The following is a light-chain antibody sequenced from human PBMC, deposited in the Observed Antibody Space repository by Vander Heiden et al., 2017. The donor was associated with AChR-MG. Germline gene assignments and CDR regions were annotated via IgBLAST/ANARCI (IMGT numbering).Light chain of an antibody. Sequence: QSALTQPASVSGSPGQSITISCTGTSSAVGGYNYVSWYQQHPGKAPKLMIYDVSNRPLGVSNRFSGSKSGNTASLTISGLQAEDEADYYCSSYTSSSTLWVFGGGTKLTVL. CDR3: SSYTSSSTLWV. J-gene: IGLJ3*02. V-gene: IGLV2-14*01. CDR1: SSAVGGYNY. CDR2: DVS.